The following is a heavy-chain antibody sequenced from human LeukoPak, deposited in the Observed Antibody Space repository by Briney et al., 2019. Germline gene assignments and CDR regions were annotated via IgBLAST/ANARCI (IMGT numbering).Heavy chain of an antibody. CDR3: ARGAMIVVGVAYFDY. V-gene: IGHV1-18*01. J-gene: IGHJ4*02. Sequence: ASVKVSCKASGYTFTTYGISWVRQAPGQGLEWMGWISGYNGNTNYAQKLQGRVTMTTDTSTSTAYMELWSLRSDDTAVYYCARGAMIVVGVAYFDYWGQGTLLTVSS. CDR1: GYTFTTYG. CDR2: ISGYNGNT. D-gene: IGHD3-22*01.